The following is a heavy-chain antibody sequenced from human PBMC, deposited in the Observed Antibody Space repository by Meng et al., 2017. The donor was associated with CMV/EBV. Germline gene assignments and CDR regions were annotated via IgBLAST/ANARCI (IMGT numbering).Heavy chain of an antibody. J-gene: IGHJ6*02. D-gene: IGHD6-6*01. Sequence: GESLKISCAASGFTFSNYAMSWVRQAPGKGLEWVANIKQDGSEKYYVDSVKGRFTISRDNAKNSLYLQMNSLRAEDTAVYYCARGAYSSSSSPLFFGYYYGMDVWGQGTTVTVSS. V-gene: IGHV3-7*04. CDR1: GFTFSNYA. CDR3: ARGAYSSSSSPLFFGYYYGMDV. CDR2: IKQDGSEK.